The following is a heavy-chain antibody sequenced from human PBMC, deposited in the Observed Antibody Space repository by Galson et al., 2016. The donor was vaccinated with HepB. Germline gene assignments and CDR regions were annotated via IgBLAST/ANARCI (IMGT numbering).Heavy chain of an antibody. CDR3: ARVPYTFYYSDSSGYSQYFDF. CDR1: GGSASSGGYY. V-gene: IGHV4-31*03. J-gene: IGHJ4*02. CDR2: IHYSGST. D-gene: IGHD3-22*01. Sequence: TLSLTCTVSGGSASSGGYYWSWIRQHPGKGLEWIGFIHYSGSTYYNPSLKSRVTISIGTSKTQFSLNLSSVTAADTAVYYCARVPYTFYYSDSSGYSQYFDFWGQGTLVAVSS.